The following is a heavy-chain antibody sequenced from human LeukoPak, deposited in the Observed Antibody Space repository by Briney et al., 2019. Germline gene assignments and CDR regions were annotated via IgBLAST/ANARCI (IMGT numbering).Heavy chain of an antibody. V-gene: IGHV4-34*01. J-gene: IGHJ5*02. CDR3: ARGGSYYDSSGYYNNWFDP. CDR2: INHSGST. Sequence: SETLSLTCAVYGGSFSGYYWSWIRQPPGKGLEWIGEINHSGSTNYNPSLKSRVTISVDTSKNQFSLKLSSVTAADTAVYYCARGGSYYDSSGYYNNWFDPWGQGTLVTVSS. CDR1: GGSFSGYY. D-gene: IGHD3-22*01.